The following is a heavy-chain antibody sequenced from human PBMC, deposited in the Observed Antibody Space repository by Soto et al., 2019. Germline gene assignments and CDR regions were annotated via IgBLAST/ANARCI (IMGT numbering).Heavy chain of an antibody. CDR1: GFTFSASA. CDR3: TGTIFGVVPFDY. D-gene: IGHD3-3*01. Sequence: PGGSLRLSCAASGFTFSASAMHWVRQASGKGREWVGRIRSKANSYATAYAASVKGRFTISRDDSKNTAYLQMNSLKTEDTAVYYCTGTIFGVVPFDYWGQGTLVTVSS. V-gene: IGHV3-73*01. CDR2: IRSKANSYAT. J-gene: IGHJ4*02.